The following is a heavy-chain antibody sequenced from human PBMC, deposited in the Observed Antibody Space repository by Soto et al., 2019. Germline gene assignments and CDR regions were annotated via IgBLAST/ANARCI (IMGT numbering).Heavy chain of an antibody. Sequence: SETLSLTCTVSGCSISSSSYYWGWIRQPPGKGLEWIGSIYYSGSTYYNPSLKSRVTISVDTSKNQFSLKLSSVTAADTAVYYCARRPYSSSFDYWGQGTLVTVSS. CDR3: ARRPYSSSFDY. V-gene: IGHV4-39*01. D-gene: IGHD6-6*01. CDR2: IYYSGST. J-gene: IGHJ4*02. CDR1: GCSISSSSYY.